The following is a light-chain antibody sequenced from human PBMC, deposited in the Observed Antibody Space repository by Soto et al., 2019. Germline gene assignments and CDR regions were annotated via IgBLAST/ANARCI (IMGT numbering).Light chain of an antibody. Sequence: QSALTQPPSVSGAPGQRVTISCTGSSSNIGAGYDVHWYQQLPGTAPKLLIYGNSNRPSGVPDRFSGSKSGTSASLAITGLQAEDYADYSCQSYDSSMSGYVFGTGTNLTDL. CDR3: QSYDSSMSGYV. J-gene: IGLJ1*01. V-gene: IGLV1-40*01. CDR2: GNS. CDR1: SSNIGAGYD.